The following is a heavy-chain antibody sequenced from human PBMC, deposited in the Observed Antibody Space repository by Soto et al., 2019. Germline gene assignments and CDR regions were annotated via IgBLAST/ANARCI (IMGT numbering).Heavy chain of an antibody. V-gene: IGHV4-31*03. J-gene: IGHJ5*02. CDR2: FYYSGST. CDR1: GGSISTGGYY. CDR3: ARSVFP. Sequence: QVQLQESGPGLVKPSQTLSLTCTVSGGSISTGGYYWNWIRQHPGKGLEWIGYFYYSGSTYYNPSLKSRVITSVNTTNNQFSLKLSSVTAADTAVYYYARSVFPWGQGTLVTVSS.